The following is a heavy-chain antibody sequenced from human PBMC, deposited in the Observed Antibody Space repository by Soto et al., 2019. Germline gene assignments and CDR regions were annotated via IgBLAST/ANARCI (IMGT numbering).Heavy chain of an antibody. CDR1: GFISSSYW. CDR3: ARAQYLADDAFDI. CDR2: INGDGRST. V-gene: IGHV3-74*01. J-gene: IGHJ3*02. Sequence: GGSLRLSCAASGFISSSYWIHWGRQVPGKGLVWVSRINGDGRSTSYADSVKGRFTISRDNAKNTLYLQMNSLRADDTAVYYCARAQYLADDAFDIWGQGAMVTVSS. D-gene: IGHD2-2*01.